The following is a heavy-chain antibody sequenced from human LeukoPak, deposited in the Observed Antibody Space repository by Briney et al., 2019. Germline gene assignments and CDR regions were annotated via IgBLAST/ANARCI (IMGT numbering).Heavy chain of an antibody. D-gene: IGHD3-22*01. CDR2: FDPEDGEA. V-gene: IGHV1-24*01. CDR3: ATVKYYYDSSGYYQPVFDY. Sequence: GASVKVSRKVSGYTLTELSMHWLRQAPGKGLEWMGGFDPEDGEAIYAQKFQGRVTMTEDTSTDTAYMELSSLRSEDTAVYYCATVKYYYDSSGYYQPVFDYWGQGTLVTVSS. J-gene: IGHJ4*02. CDR1: GYTLTELS.